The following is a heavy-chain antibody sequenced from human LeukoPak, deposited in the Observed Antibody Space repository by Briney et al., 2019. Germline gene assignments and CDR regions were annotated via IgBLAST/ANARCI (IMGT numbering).Heavy chain of an antibody. D-gene: IGHD1-14*01. CDR1: GGSFSGYY. J-gene: IGHJ6*02. V-gene: IGHV4-34*01. CDR2: INHSGST. CDR3: ARGDHAPPVYCGMDV. Sequence: KPSETLSLTCAVYGGSFSGYYWSWIRQPPGKGLEWIGEINHSGSTNYNPSLKSRVTISVDTSKNQFSLKLSSVTTADTAVYYCARGDHAPPVYCGMDVWGQGTTVTVSS.